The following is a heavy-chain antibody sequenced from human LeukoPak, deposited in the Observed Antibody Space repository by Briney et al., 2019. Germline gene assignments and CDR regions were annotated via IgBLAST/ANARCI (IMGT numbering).Heavy chain of an antibody. J-gene: IGHJ4*02. Sequence: XPGXXLEWMGWINPNSGGTKYAQKFEGRVTMTRDTSISMAYMDLSSLRSGDTAVYYCARDGSLDYWGQGTLVTVSS. CDR2: INPNSGGT. CDR3: ARDGSLDY. D-gene: IGHD1-26*01. V-gene: IGHV1-2*02.